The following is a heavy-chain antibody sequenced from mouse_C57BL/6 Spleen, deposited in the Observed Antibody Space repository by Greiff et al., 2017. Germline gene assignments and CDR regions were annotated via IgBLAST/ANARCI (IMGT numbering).Heavy chain of an antibody. J-gene: IGHJ2*01. CDR2: IDPEDGET. CDR1: GFNIKDYY. V-gene: IGHV14-2*01. CDR3: ARFGYGYDRGGDY. Sequence: VQLQQSGAELVKPGASVKLSCTASGFNIKDYYMHWVKQRTEQGLEWIGRIDPEDGETKSAPKFPGKATITADTSSNTAYLQLSSLTSEDTAVYYCARFGYGYDRGGDYWGQGTTLTVSS. D-gene: IGHD2-2*01.